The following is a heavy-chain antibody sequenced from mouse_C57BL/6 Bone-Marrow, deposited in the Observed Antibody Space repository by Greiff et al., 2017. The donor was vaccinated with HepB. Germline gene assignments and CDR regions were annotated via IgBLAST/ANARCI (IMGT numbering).Heavy chain of an antibody. CDR1: GYTFTDHT. V-gene: IGHV1-78*01. CDR3: ARGYSNYGLYYAMDY. Sequence: VKLQESDAELVKPGASVKISCKVSGYTFTDHTIHWMKQRPEQGLEWIGYIYPRDGSTKYNEKFKGKATLTADKSSSTAYMQLNSLTSEDSAVYFCARGYSNYGLYYAMDYWGQGTSVTVSS. D-gene: IGHD2-5*01. J-gene: IGHJ4*01. CDR2: IYPRDGST.